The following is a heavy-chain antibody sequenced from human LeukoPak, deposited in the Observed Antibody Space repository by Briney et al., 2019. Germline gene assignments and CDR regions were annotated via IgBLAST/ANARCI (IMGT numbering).Heavy chain of an antibody. V-gene: IGHV4-4*07. Sequence: PSETLSLTCTVSGGSISSYYWSWIRQPPGKGLEWIGRMYTSGSTNYNPSLKSRVTMSGDTSKNQFSLKLNSVTAADTGVYYCARDTISSGSDYWGQGTLVTVSP. CDR1: GGSISSYY. CDR2: MYTSGST. D-gene: IGHD3-22*01. CDR3: ARDTISSGSDY. J-gene: IGHJ4*02.